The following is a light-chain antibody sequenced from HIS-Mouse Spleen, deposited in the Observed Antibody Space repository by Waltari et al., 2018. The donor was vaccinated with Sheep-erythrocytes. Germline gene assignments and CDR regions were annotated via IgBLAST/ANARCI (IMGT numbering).Light chain of an antibody. CDR2: AAS. CDR1: QSISSY. CDR3: QQSYSTPPT. Sequence: DIQMTQSPSSLSASVGDRVTITCRASQSISSYLNWYQQKPGKAPELLIYAASSLQSGVPSRFSGSGSRTDFTLTISSLQPEDFATYYCQQSYSTPPTFGGGTKVEIK. J-gene: IGKJ4*01. V-gene: IGKV1-39*01.